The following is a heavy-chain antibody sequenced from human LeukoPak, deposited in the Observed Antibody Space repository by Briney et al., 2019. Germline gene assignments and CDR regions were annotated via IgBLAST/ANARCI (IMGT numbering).Heavy chain of an antibody. CDR3: ARHTRRLRNYFDY. J-gene: IGHJ4*02. Sequence: SETLSLTCTVSGGSVSSSNHYWGWIRQPPGKGLEFIGSIFYSGGTYYNPSLRSRVTMAVDTSKNQFSLKLSSVTAADTAVYYCARHTRRLRNYFDYWGQGTLVTVSS. CDR1: GGSVSSSNHY. V-gene: IGHV4-39*01. CDR2: IFYSGGT.